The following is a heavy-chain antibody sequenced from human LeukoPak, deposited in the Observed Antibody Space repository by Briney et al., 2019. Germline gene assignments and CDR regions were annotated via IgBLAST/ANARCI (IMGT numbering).Heavy chain of an antibody. CDR1: GDSVSNNSVA. V-gene: IGHV6-1*01. J-gene: IGHJ5*02. CDR3: ARDMDYYGLGSYYNSRWFDP. D-gene: IGHD3-10*01. CDR2: TYYRSKWYN. Sequence: SQTLSFTCAISGDSVSNNSVAWNWIRHSPSRGLEWLGRTYYRSKWYNDYAVSVKSRITINPETAKNQFSLQLNSLTPEHTAVYYCARDMDYYGLGSYYNSRWFDPWGQGTLVTVSS.